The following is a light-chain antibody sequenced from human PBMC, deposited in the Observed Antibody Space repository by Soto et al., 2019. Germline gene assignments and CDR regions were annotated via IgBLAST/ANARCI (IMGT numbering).Light chain of an antibody. CDR3: SSYTTSSTHVV. V-gene: IGLV2-14*01. Sequence: QSVLTQPASVSGSPGQSITISCTGTSSDVGSYNYVSWYQQYPGKAPKLMIYDVSNRPSGVSYRFSGSNSGNTASLTISGLQAEDEADYYCSSYTTSSTHVVFGGGTKLTVL. CDR2: DVS. CDR1: SSDVGSYNY. J-gene: IGLJ2*01.